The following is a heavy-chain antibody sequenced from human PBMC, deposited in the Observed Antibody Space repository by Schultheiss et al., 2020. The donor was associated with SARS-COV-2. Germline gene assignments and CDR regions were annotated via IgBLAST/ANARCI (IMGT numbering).Heavy chain of an antibody. J-gene: IGHJ4*02. D-gene: IGHD3-10*01. CDR1: GYTFTSYD. CDR2: MNPNSGNT. CDR3: ARARRVSLWFGELQLDY. Sequence: ASVKVSCKASGYTFTSYDINWVRQATGQGLEWMGWMNPNSGNTGYAQKFQGRVTMTRNTSISTAYMELSSLRSDDTAVYYCARARRVSLWFGELQLDYWGQGTLVTVSS. V-gene: IGHV1-8*01.